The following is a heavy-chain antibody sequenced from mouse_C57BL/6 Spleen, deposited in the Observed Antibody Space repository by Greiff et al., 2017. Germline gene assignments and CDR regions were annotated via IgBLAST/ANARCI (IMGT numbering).Heavy chain of an antibody. J-gene: IGHJ3*01. CDR2: INPRSSSP. D-gene: IGHD4-1*01. Sequence: VQLQQSGAELAKPGASVKLSCTASGYTFTSYWMHWVKQRTGQGLEWIGYINPRSSSPKYNQTLKDKATLTADKSSSTAYMQLSCLTYEDAAVYYYARDWDGRFAYWGQGTLVTVSA. V-gene: IGHV1-7*01. CDR3: ARDWDGRFAY. CDR1: GYTFTSYW.